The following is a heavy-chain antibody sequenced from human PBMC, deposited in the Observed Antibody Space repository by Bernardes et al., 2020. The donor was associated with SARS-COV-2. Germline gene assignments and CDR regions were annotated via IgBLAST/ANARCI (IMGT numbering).Heavy chain of an antibody. CDR2: INTNTGNP. J-gene: IGHJ6*02. Sequence: ASAKVSCKASGYTFTSYAMNWVRQAPGQGLEWMGWINTNTGNPTYAQGFTGRFVFSLDTSVSTAYLQISSLKAEDTAVYYCARDPAWELPYYYYYGMDVWGQGTTVTVSS. CDR3: ARDPAWELPYYYYYGMDV. CDR1: GYTFTSYA. V-gene: IGHV7-4-1*02. D-gene: IGHD1-26*01.